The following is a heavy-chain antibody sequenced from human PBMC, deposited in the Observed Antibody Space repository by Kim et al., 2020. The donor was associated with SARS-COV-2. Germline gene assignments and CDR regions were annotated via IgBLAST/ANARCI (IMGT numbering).Heavy chain of an antibody. CDR2: VHDSGTT. Sequence: SETLSLTCAVSGDSMTSGTFYWVWIRQQPGKGLEWIAYVHDSGTTFHNPAFQSRVILSIDTSKNQFSLNLRSVTAADTAVYYCARVVSNTSGYYPDPWG. J-gene: IGHJ5*02. V-gene: IGHV4-31*11. CDR1: GDSMTSGTFY. CDR3: ARVVSNTSGYYPDP. D-gene: IGHD3-22*01.